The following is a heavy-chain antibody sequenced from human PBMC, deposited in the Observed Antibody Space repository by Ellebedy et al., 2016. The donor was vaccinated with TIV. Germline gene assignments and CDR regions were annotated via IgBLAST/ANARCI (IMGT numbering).Heavy chain of an antibody. J-gene: IGHJ4*02. CDR3: ARDFGYGLSTPLDF. CDR1: GFIFDDYG. Sequence: GESLKISCVASGFIFDDYGMGWVRQTPEMGLEWVSGITWRGDNTRYADSVKGRFTISRDNTRNSLYLEMTSLRAEDTALYYCARDFGYGLSTPLDFWGQGTLVTVSS. CDR2: ITWRGDNT. D-gene: IGHD5-12*01. V-gene: IGHV3-20*04.